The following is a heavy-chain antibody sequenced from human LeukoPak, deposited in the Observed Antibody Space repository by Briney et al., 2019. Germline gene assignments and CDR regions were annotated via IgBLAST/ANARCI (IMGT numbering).Heavy chain of an antibody. CDR2: INHIVST. D-gene: IGHD3-10*01. V-gene: IGHV4-34*01. Sequence: SETRSLTCAVYGGSFSGCYWSWIRQPPGKGLDWIGEINHIVSTNYNPSLKRRVTISVVTSKIQFSVKLSSVFAADTAVYYCATLWTRITMVRGVIGGRKNAFDIWGQGTMVTVSS. J-gene: IGHJ3*02. CDR3: ATLWTRITMVRGVIGGRKNAFDI. CDR1: GGSFSGCY.